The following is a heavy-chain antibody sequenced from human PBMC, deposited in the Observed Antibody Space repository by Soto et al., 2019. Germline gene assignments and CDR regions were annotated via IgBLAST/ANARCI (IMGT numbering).Heavy chain of an antibody. J-gene: IGHJ4*02. CDR3: ARVGDSSGYFNFDY. D-gene: IGHD3-22*01. CDR2: IIPILGIA. V-gene: IGHV1-69*02. CDR1: GDTFSSYT. Sequence: QVQLVQSGAEVKKPGSSVKVSCKASGDTFSSYTISWVRQAPGHGLEWMGRIIPILGIANNAQKFKGRVTITEDKPTSTAYMELGGLRSEDTAGYYCARVGDSSGYFNFDYWGQGTLDTVSS.